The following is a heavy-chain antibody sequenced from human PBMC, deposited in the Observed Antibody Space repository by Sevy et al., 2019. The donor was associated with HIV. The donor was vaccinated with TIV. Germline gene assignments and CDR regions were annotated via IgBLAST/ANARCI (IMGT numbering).Heavy chain of an antibody. D-gene: IGHD6-19*01. CDR3: AKEDGSGGPPPH. V-gene: IGHV3-30*18. CDR2: MSYDGSKK. Sequence: GGSLRLSCAASGFIFNRFGMHWVRQGPGKGLEWVAVMSYDGSKKYYADSVKGRFTIYRDDSKNTLYVQMNSLRAEETAVYYCAKEDGSGGPPPHWGQGTLVTVSS. J-gene: IGHJ4*02. CDR1: GFIFNRFG.